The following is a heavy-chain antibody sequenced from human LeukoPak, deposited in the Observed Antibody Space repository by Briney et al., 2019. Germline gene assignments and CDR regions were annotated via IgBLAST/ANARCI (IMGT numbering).Heavy chain of an antibody. CDR2: INHSGST. V-gene: IGHV4-34*01. Sequence: PSKTLSLTCAVYGGPFSGYYWSWIRQPPGKGLEWIGEINHSGSTNYNPSLKSRVTISVDTSKNQFSLKLSSVTAADTAVYYCARVAATVTTSPFDYWGQGTLVTVSS. CDR3: ARVAATVTTSPFDY. D-gene: IGHD4-17*01. CDR1: GGPFSGYY. J-gene: IGHJ4*02.